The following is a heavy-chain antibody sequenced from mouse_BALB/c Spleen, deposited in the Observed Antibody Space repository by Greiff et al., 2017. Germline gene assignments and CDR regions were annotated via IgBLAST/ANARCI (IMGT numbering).Heavy chain of an antibody. V-gene: IGHV1-69*02. CDR1: GSTFTSYW. CDR2: IDPSDSYT. J-gene: IGHJ4*01. CDR3: ARGGLRYAMDD. Sequence: VQLQQPGAELVKPGASVKLSCKASGSTFTSYWMHWVKQRPGQGLEWIGEIDPSDSYTNYNQKFKGKATLTVDKSSSTAYMQLSSLTSEDSAVYYCARGGLRYAMDDWGQGTAVTVSS. D-gene: IGHD3-1*01.